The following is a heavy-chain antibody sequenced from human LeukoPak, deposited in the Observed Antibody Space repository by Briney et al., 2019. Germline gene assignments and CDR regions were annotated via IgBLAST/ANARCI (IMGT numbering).Heavy chain of an antibody. V-gene: IGHV1-46*01. J-gene: IGHJ4*02. Sequence: GASVKVSCKASGYTFTSYYMHWVRQAPGQGLEWMGIINPSGGSTNYAQKLQGRVTMTTDTSTSTAYMELRSLRSDDTAVYYCARDHHTVNIDYWGQGTLVTVSS. CDR2: INPSGGST. CDR3: ARDHHTVNIDY. D-gene: IGHD4-17*01. CDR1: GYTFTSYY.